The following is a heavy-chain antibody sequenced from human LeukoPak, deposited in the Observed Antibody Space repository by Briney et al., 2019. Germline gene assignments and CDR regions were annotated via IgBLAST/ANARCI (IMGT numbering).Heavy chain of an antibody. V-gene: IGHV4-39*01. CDR2: IYYGGST. J-gene: IGHJ4*02. D-gene: IGHD1-26*01. Sequence: ASEILSRTCTVSGGSISSSTCYWGWIRQPPGKGLEWIGNIYYGGSTYYNPSLKSRVTISVDTSKNQFSLKLSSVTAADTAVFYCARYYRSGPLDYWGQGTLVTVSS. CDR1: GGSISSSTCY. CDR3: ARYYRSGPLDY.